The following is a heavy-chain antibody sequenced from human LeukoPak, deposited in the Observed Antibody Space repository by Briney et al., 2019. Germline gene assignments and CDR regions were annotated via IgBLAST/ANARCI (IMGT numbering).Heavy chain of an antibody. CDR1: GFTFSSYE. D-gene: IGHD3-22*01. CDR3: VKADYYDTSNYYYRYFQY. J-gene: IGHJ1*01. V-gene: IGHV3-48*03. Sequence: GGSLRLSCAASGFTFSSYEMNWVRQAPGKGLEWVSYIGSSGRIIYYADSVKGRFTISRDNAKNSLYLQMSSLRAEDTAVYYCVKADYYDTSNYYYRYFQYWGQGTLVTVSS. CDR2: IGSSGRII.